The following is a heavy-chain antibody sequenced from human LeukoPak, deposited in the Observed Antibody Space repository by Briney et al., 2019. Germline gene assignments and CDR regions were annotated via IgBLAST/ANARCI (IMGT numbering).Heavy chain of an antibody. CDR3: ARDMGDARSGYEPFDY. CDR2: ISAYNGNT. Sequence: ASVKVSCKASGYTFTSYGISWVRQAPGQGLEWMGWISAYNGNTNYAQKLQGRVTMTTDTSTSTAYMELRSLRSDDTAVYYCARDMGDARSGYEPFDYWGQGTLVTVSS. CDR1: GYTFTSYG. V-gene: IGHV1-18*01. J-gene: IGHJ4*02. D-gene: IGHD3-22*01.